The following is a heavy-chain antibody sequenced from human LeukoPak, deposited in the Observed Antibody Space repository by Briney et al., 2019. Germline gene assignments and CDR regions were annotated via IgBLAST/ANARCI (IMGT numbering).Heavy chain of an antibody. CDR2: ISGSNI. J-gene: IGHJ4*02. CDR1: GFTFSSYT. V-gene: IGHV3-21*01. D-gene: IGHD3-10*01. CDR3: ARGMVRELDY. Sequence: GGSLRLSCAASGFTFSSYTMHWIRQAPGKGLEWVSSISGSNIFYADSVKGRFTVSRDNAKDSLYLQMNSLRAEDTAVYYCARGMVRELDYWGQGTLVTVSS.